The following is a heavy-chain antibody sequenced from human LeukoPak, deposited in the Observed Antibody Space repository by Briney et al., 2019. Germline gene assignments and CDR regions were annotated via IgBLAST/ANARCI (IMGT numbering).Heavy chain of an antibody. J-gene: IGHJ4*02. CDR2: ISGSGGST. D-gene: IGHD3-22*01. CDR3: AKVVTGIVVGGVFHY. V-gene: IGHV3-23*01. Sequence: GGSLRLSCAASGFTFSSYAMSWVRQAPGKGLEWVSTISGSGGSTYYADPVKGRFTISRDNSKNTLYLQMNSLRAEDTAVYYCAKVVTGIVVGGVFHYWGQGTLVTVSS. CDR1: GFTFSSYA.